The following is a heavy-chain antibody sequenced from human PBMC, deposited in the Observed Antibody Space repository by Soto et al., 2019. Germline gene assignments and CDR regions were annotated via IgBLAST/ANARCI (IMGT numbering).Heavy chain of an antibody. CDR2: ISSGSNYI. D-gene: IGHD5-18*01. V-gene: IGHV3-21*01. CDR3: ARGYGSADY. Sequence: EVQLVEPGGGLVKPGGSLRLSCAASGFTFSSYTMNWVRQAPDKGLEWVSSISSGSNYIYYADSVKGRFTISRDNAKNSLYLQMNSLRAEDTAVYYCARGYGSADYWGQGTLVTVSS. J-gene: IGHJ4*02. CDR1: GFTFSSYT.